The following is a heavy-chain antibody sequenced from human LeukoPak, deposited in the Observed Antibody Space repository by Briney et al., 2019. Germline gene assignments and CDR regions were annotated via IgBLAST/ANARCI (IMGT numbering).Heavy chain of an antibody. J-gene: IGHJ6*02. CDR1: GFTFSNYW. V-gene: IGHV3-7*04. D-gene: IGHD1-1*01. CDR3: AGIGTPGGMDV. Sequence: GGSLRLSCAASGFTFSNYWMNWVRQAPGKGLEWVASMKQDGSESGYVDSVKGRFTISRDNAKNSLYLQMNSLRAEDTAVYYCAGIGTPGGMDVWGQGATVTVSS. CDR2: MKQDGSES.